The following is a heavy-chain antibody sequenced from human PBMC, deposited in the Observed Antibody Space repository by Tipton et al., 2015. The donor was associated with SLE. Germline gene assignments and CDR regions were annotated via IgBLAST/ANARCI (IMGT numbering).Heavy chain of an antibody. CDR1: GGSISSSSYY. CDR3: ARAGVIAFSYYFDY. Sequence: TLSLTCTVSGGSISSSSYYWGWIRQPPGKGLEWIGYIYYSGSTNYNPSLKSRVTISVDTSKNQFSLKLSSVTAADTAVYYCARAGVIAFSYYFDYWGQGILVTVSS. CDR2: IYYSGST. J-gene: IGHJ4*02. V-gene: IGHV4-61*05. D-gene: IGHD3-22*01.